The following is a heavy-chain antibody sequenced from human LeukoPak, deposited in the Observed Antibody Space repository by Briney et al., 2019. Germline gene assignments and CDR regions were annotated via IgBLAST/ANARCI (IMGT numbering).Heavy chain of an antibody. Sequence: SVKVSCKASGGTFSSYAISWVRQAPGQGLEWMGGIIPIFGTANYAQKFQGRVTITADESTSTAYMELRSLRSEDTAVYYCAREGDSNPTPYNWFDPWGQGTLVTVSS. V-gene: IGHV1-69*01. CDR2: IIPIFGTA. J-gene: IGHJ5*02. D-gene: IGHD4-11*01. CDR1: GGTFSSYA. CDR3: AREGDSNPTPYNWFDP.